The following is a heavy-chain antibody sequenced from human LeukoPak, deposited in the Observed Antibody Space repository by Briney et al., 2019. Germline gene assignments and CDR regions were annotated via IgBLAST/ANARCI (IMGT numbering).Heavy chain of an antibody. Sequence: GGSLRLSCAASGFTFSSYETSWVRQAPGKGLEWVSYISGSGTTIYYADSVKGRFTISRDNAKSSLYLQVNSLRAEDTALYYCARGTAKRMDVWGQGTTVTVSS. CDR3: ARGTAKRMDV. D-gene: IGHD6-25*01. CDR1: GFTFSSYE. J-gene: IGHJ6*02. V-gene: IGHV3-48*03. CDR2: ISGSGTTI.